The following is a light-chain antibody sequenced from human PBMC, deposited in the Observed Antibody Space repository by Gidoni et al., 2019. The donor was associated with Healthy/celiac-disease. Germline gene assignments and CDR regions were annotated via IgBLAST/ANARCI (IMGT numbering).Light chain of an antibody. V-gene: IGKV4-1*01. CDR3: QQYYSTPRT. CDR1: QSGLYSSNNKNY. J-gene: IGKJ2*02. Sequence: EIVMTQSPDSLAVSLGERATINCKSSQSGLYSSNNKNYLAWYQQKPGQPPKLLIYWASTRESGVPDRFSGSGSGTDFTLTISSLQAEDVAVYYCQQYYSTPRTFGQGTKLEIK. CDR2: WAS.